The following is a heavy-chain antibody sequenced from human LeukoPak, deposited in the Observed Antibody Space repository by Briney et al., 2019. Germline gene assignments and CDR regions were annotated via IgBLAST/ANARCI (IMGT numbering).Heavy chain of an antibody. CDR2: IRQDGTRT. Sequence: PGGSLRLSCVASGLTFSDYWMSWVRQAPGKGLEWVALIRQDGTRTFYVDSVEGRFTISRDNAKNSLYLQMNSLRVEDTAVYYCARDCGSDCSQAFDIWGQGTMVTVSS. CDR1: GLTFSDYW. D-gene: IGHD2-21*02. CDR3: ARDCGSDCSQAFDI. V-gene: IGHV3-7*05. J-gene: IGHJ3*02.